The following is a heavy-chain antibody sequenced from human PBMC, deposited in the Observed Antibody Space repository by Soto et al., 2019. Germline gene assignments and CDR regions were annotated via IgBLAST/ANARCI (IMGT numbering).Heavy chain of an antibody. V-gene: IGHV1-3*01. Sequence: GAAVKVSCKASGYTFTSYAMHWVRQAPGQRLEWMGWINAGNGNTKYSQKFQGRVTITRDTSASTAYVELSSLRSEDTAVYYCAIDQWLERLDYWGQGIQVTVSS. CDR3: AIDQWLERLDY. CDR2: INAGNGNT. D-gene: IGHD6-19*01. J-gene: IGHJ4*02. CDR1: GYTFTSYA.